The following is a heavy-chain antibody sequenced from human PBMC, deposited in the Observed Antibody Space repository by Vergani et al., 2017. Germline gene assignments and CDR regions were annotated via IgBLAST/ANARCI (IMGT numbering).Heavy chain of an antibody. CDR2: IKRDGTET. CDR3: ARISGGSAHYLHY. V-gene: IGHV3-7*01. D-gene: IGHD2-15*01. J-gene: IGHJ1*01. CDR1: GFTFGDYY. Sequence: EVHLEESGGGLVQPGGSLRLSCAASGFTFGDYYMAWIRLAPGKGLDWVASIKRDGTETFYVDSVKGRFTISRDNAKTTLYLQMNSLGDEDRGVYYCARISGGSAHYLHYWGQGTLVTVAS.